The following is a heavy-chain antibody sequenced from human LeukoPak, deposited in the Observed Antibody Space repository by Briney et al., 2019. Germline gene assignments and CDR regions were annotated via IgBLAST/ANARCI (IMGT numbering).Heavy chain of an antibody. D-gene: IGHD3-22*01. CDR1: GFTFSSYV. Sequence: PGGSLRLSCADSGFTFSSYVMHWVRQAPGRGLEWVAVISYAGSDKYYAESVKGRFTISRDNTKNTLYLQMNSLRAEDTAVYYCAKELVFTRSLFAFDIWGQGTMVTVSS. CDR3: AKELVFTRSLFAFDI. J-gene: IGHJ3*02. V-gene: IGHV3-30*18. CDR2: ISYAGSDK.